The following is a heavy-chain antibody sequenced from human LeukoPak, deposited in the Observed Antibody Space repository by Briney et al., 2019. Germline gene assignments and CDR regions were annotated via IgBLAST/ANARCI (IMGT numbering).Heavy chain of an antibody. J-gene: IGHJ3*02. V-gene: IGHV4-39*07. CDR2: IYYSGST. D-gene: IGHD3-16*02. CDR3: ARGIMITFGGVIGNDAFDI. Sequence: SETLSLTCTVSGGSISSSSYYWGWIRQPPGKGLEWIGSIYYSGSTYYNPSLKSRVTISVDTSKNQFSLKLSSVTAADTAVYYCARGIMITFGGVIGNDAFDIWGQGTMVTVSS. CDR1: GGSISSSSYY.